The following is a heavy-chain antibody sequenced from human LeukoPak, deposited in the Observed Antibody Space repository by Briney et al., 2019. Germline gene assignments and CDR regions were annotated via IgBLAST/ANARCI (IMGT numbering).Heavy chain of an antibody. D-gene: IGHD3-10*01. V-gene: IGHV3-21*01. Sequence: GGSLRLSCAASGFTFSSYSMNWVRRAPGKGLEWVSSISSSSTYIYYADSVKGRFTISRDNAKNSLYLQMNSLRAEDTAVYYCAREILGELYFDFWGQGTLVTVSS. CDR1: GFTFSSYS. CDR3: AREILGELYFDF. CDR2: ISSSSTYI. J-gene: IGHJ4*02.